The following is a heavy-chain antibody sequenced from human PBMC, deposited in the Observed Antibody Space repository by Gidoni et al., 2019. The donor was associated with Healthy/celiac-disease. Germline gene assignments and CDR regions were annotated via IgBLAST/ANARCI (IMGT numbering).Heavy chain of an antibody. CDR3: ARERNYYDSSGYYSYFDY. CDR2: IYYSGST. J-gene: IGHJ4*02. Sequence: QVQLQESGPGLVKPSETLSLTCTVSGGSISSYYWSWIRQPPGKGLEWIGYIYYSGSTNYNPSLKSRVTISVDTSKNQFSLKLSSVTAADTAVYYCARERNYYDSSGYYSYFDYWGQGTLVTVSS. CDR1: GGSISSYY. D-gene: IGHD3-22*01. V-gene: IGHV4-59*01.